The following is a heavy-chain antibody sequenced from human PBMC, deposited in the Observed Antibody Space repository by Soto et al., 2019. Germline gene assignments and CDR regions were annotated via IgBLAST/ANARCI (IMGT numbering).Heavy chain of an antibody. Sequence: QVQLVQSGAEVKKPGASVEVSCKASGYTFTSYDINWVRQATGQGLEWMGWMNPNSGNTGYAQKFQGRVTMTRNTSISTAYMELSSLRSEDTAVYYCARDVVVTATSRGGFDYWGQGTLVTVSS. CDR1: GYTFTSYD. CDR3: ARDVVVTATSRGGFDY. D-gene: IGHD2-21*02. V-gene: IGHV1-8*01. J-gene: IGHJ4*02. CDR2: MNPNSGNT.